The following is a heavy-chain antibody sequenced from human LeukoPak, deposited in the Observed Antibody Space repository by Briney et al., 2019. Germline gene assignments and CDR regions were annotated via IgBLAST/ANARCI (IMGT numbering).Heavy chain of an antibody. CDR3: ARGKNYYDSSGAFGY. CDR1: GYTFTVYY. V-gene: IGHV1-2*02. CDR2: INPNSGGA. Sequence: GASVKVSCTASGYTFTVYYMHWGRQAPGQGLEWMGWINPNSGGANYSQKFQGRVTMTRDTSISTAYMELSRLRSDDTAVYYCARGKNYYDSSGAFGYWGQGTLVTVSS. J-gene: IGHJ4*02. D-gene: IGHD3-22*01.